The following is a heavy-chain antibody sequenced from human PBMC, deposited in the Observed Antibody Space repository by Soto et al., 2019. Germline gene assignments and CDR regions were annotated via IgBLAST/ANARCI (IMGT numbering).Heavy chain of an antibody. J-gene: IGHJ4*02. CDR3: ARETPGWNPFDY. CDR1: GFTFSRYV. Sequence: QVQLVESGGGVVQPGRSLRLSSAASGFTFSRYVMHWVRQAPGKGLEWAALISYDGSNKQYVDSVKGRFTISRDNSKNTLYLQVNSLRSEDTAVYYCARETPGWNPFDYWGQGTLVTVSS. D-gene: IGHD1-1*01. V-gene: IGHV3-30*03. CDR2: ISYDGSNK.